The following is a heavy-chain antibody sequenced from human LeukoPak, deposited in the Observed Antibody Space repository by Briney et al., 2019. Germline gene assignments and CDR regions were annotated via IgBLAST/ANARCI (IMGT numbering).Heavy chain of an antibody. Sequence: GGSLRLSRAASGFTFSNAWMSWVRQAPGKGLEWVGRIKSKTDGGTTDYAAPVKGRFTISRDDSKNTLYLQMNSLKTEDTAVYYCTTSLVATAYDAFDIWGQGTMVTVSS. CDR2: IKSKTDGGTT. V-gene: IGHV3-15*01. CDR1: GFTFSNAW. J-gene: IGHJ3*02. D-gene: IGHD5-12*01. CDR3: TTSLVATAYDAFDI.